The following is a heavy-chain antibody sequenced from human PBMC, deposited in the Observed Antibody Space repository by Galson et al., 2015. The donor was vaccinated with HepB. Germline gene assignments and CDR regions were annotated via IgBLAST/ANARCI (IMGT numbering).Heavy chain of an antibody. Sequence: SVKVSCKASGGTFSSYAISWVRQAPGQGLEWMGGIIPIFGTANYAQKFQGRVTITADESTSTAYMELSNLRSEDTAVYYCAHQNYYDSSGYFAVYAFDIWGQGTMVTVSS. CDR3: AHQNYYDSSGYFAVYAFDI. J-gene: IGHJ3*02. CDR1: GGTFSSYA. CDR2: IIPIFGTA. D-gene: IGHD3-22*01. V-gene: IGHV1-69*13.